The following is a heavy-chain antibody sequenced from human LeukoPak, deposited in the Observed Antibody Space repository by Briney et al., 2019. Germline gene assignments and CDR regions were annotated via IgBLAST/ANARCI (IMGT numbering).Heavy chain of an antibody. Sequence: PGGSLRLSCAASGFTFDDYGMSWVRQAPGKGLEWVSGINWNGGSTGYADSVKGRFTISRDNAKNSLYLQMNSLRAEDTALYYCAKEGIFDYGDYVDPWGQGVLVTVSS. J-gene: IGHJ5*02. V-gene: IGHV3-20*04. CDR2: INWNGGST. CDR3: AKEGIFDYGDYVDP. D-gene: IGHD4-17*01. CDR1: GFTFDDYG.